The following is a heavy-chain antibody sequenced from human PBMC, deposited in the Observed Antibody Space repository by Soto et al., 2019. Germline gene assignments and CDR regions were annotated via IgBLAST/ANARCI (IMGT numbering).Heavy chain of an antibody. J-gene: IGHJ6*02. CDR3: ARASIAVAVLDV. CDR1: GYTFTGYY. CDR2: INPNSGGT. V-gene: IGHV1-2*04. D-gene: IGHD6-19*01. Sequence: ASVKVSCKASGYTFTGYYIHWVRQAPGQGLEWMGWINPNSGGTNYAQKFQGWVTMTRDTSISTAYMELSRLRSDDTAVYYCARASIAVAVLDVWGQGTTVTVSS.